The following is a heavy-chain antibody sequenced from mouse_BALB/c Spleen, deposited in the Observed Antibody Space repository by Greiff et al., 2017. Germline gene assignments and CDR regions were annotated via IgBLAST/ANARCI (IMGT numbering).Heavy chain of an antibody. CDR1: GYSFTSYY. CDR2: IDPFNGGT. V-gene: IGHV1S135*01. CDR3: ARFYGSYFDY. Sequence: EVQLQQSGPELMKPGASVKISCKASGYSFTSYYMHWVKQSHGKSLEWIGYIDPFNGGTSYNQKFKGKATLTVDKSSSTAYMHLSSLTSEDSAVYYCARFYGSYFDYWGQGTTLTVSS. D-gene: IGHD1-2*01. J-gene: IGHJ2*01.